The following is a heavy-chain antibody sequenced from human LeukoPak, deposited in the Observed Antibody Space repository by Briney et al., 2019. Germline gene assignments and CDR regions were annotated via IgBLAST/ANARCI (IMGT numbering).Heavy chain of an antibody. CDR3: AKEEPYYYDSSGYYDY. V-gene: IGHV3-23*01. D-gene: IGHD3-22*01. J-gene: IGHJ4*02. CDR1: GFTFSSYA. CDR2: IGGSGGST. Sequence: PGGSLRLSCAASGFTFSSYAMSWVRQAPGKGLEWVSAIGGSGGSTYYADSVKGRFTISRDNSKNTLYLQMNSLRAEDTAVYYCAKEEPYYYDSSGYYDYWGQGTLVTVSS.